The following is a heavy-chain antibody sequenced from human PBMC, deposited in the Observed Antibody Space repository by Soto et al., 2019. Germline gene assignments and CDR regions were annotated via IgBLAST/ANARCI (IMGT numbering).Heavy chain of an antibody. CDR1: GYRFTSYW. CDR2: IYPSDSET. D-gene: IGHD2-15*01. CDR3: ARHSRYCGGGSCYPNWFDP. Sequence: GESLKISCQGSGYRFTSYWIGWVRQMPGKGLEWMGIIYPSDSETIYSPSFQGQVTISADKSISTAYLQWRSLKASDTAIYYCARHSRYCGGGSCYPNWFDPWGQGTRVTVS. J-gene: IGHJ5*02. V-gene: IGHV5-51*01.